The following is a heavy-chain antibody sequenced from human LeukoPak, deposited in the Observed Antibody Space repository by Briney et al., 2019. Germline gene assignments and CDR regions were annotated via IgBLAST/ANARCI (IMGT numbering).Heavy chain of an antibody. J-gene: IGHJ4*02. V-gene: IGHV4-39*07. CDR1: GGSISSSSYY. D-gene: IGHD3-10*01. CDR3: ASGRGGDYFDY. CDR2: IYYSGST. Sequence: SETLSLTCTVSGGSISSSSYYWGWIRQPPGKGLEWIGCIYYSGSTYYNPSLKSRVTISVDTSKNQFSLKLSSVTAADTAVYYCASGRGGDYFDYWGQGTLVTVSS.